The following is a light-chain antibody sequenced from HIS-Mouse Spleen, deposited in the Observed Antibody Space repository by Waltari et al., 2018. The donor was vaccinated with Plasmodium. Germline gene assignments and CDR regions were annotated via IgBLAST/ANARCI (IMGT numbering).Light chain of an antibody. CDR3: CSYAGSSTFV. Sequence: QSALTQPASVSGSPGQSITISCTGTSSDVGSYNLVSWYQQHPGKAPKRMIYEGSKRPSGVSNRFPGCKSGNTASLTIAGLQAEDEADYYCCSYAGSSTFVFGGGTKLTVL. V-gene: IGLV2-23*03. J-gene: IGLJ3*02. CDR2: EGS. CDR1: SSDVGSYNL.